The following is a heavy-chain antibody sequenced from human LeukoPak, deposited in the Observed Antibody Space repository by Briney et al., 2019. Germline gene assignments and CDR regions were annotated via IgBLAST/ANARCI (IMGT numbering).Heavy chain of an antibody. V-gene: IGHV3-30*03. CDR2: TSDDGSDK. J-gene: IGHJ4*02. Sequence: GGSLRLSCAASGFTFVSHGMHWVRQAPGKGLEWVAVTSDDGSDKNYADSVKGRFTISRDNSKNTLYLQMNSLRVEDTAVYYCARVTLYGALGGYFDYWGQGTLVTVSS. CDR1: GFTFVSHG. CDR3: ARVTLYGALGGYFDY. D-gene: IGHD4-17*01.